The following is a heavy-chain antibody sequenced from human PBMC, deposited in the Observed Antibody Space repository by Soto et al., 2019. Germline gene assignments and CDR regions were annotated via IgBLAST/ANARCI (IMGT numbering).Heavy chain of an antibody. V-gene: IGHV1-69*06. CDR3: SREGSSIFGVVTPHWFDP. CDR1: GGTFSSYA. D-gene: IGHD3-3*01. Sequence: SVKVSCKASGGTFSSYAISWVRQAPGQGLEWMGGIIPIFGTANYAQKFQGRVTITADKSTSTAYMELSSLRSEDTAVYYCSREGSSIFGVVTPHWFDPWGQGTLVTVSS. J-gene: IGHJ5*02. CDR2: IIPIFGTA.